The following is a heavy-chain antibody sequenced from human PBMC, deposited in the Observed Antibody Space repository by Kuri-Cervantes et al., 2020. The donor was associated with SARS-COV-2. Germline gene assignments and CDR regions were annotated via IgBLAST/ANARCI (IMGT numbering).Heavy chain of an antibody. CDR3: AKAYYDFWSGYYRGGYYFDY. V-gene: IGHV3-30-3*01. CDR1: GFTFSSYA. CDR2: ISYDGSNK. Sequence: GGSLRLSCAASGFTFSSYAMHWVRQAPGKGLEWVAVISYDGSNKYYADSVKDRFTISRDNSKNTLYLQMNSLRAEDTAVYYCAKAYYDFWSGYYRGGYYFDYWGQGTLVTVSS. J-gene: IGHJ4*02. D-gene: IGHD3-3*01.